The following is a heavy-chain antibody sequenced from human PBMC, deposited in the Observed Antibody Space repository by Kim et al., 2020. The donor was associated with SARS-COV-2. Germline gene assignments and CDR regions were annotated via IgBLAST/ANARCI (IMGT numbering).Heavy chain of an antibody. CDR3: ARVGENYYDSSGYPTPGGMDV. CDR1: GGSISSNNW. CDR2: IYHSGST. Sequence: SETLSLTCAVSGGSISSNNWWSWVRQPPGKGLEWIGEIYHSGSTNYNPSLKSRVTISVDKSKNQFSLKLSSVTAADTAVYYCARVGENYYDSSGYPTPGGMDVWGQGTTVTVSS. V-gene: IGHV4-4*02. D-gene: IGHD3-22*01. J-gene: IGHJ6*02.